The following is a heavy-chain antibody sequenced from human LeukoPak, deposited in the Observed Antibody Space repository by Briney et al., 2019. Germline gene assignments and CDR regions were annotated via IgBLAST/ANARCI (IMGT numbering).Heavy chain of an antibody. D-gene: IGHD5-12*01. Sequence: GGSLRLSCAASGFTFSSYAMSWVRQAPGKGLEWVSAISGSGGSTYYADSVKGRFTVSRDNSKNTLYLQMNGLRPDDTAVYFCARVLVATGADYWGQGTLVTVSS. CDR1: GFTFSSYA. CDR3: ARVLVATGADY. V-gene: IGHV3-23*01. J-gene: IGHJ4*02. CDR2: ISGSGGST.